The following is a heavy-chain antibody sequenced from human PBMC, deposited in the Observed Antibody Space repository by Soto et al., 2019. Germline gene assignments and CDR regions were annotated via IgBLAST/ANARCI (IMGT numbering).Heavy chain of an antibody. CDR3: ARDNNYFDP. CDR1: GYSFTNHG. J-gene: IGHJ5*02. V-gene: IGHV1-18*01. CDR2: INTYNGKT. Sequence: QVQLEQSGAEVKKPGASVKVSCKTSGYSFTNHGISWVRQAPGQGLEWMGGINTYNGKTNYAQKLQGRITMTTDTSTSTAYMELRSLRSDDTAIYFCARDNNYFDPWGQGSLVTVSS.